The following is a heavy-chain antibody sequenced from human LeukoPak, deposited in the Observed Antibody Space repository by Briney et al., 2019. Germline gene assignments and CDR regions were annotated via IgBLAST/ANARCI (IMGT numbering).Heavy chain of an antibody. CDR1: GYTFTGYY. CDR2: INPNSGGT. J-gene: IGHJ6*03. CDR3: ARAQMSHGDLLPLYYYYYYYMDV. D-gene: IGHD4-17*01. Sequence: LGASVKVSCRASGYTFTGYYMHWVRQAPGQGLEWMGWINPNSGGTNYAQKFQGRVTMTRDTSISTAYMELSRLRSDDTAVYYCARAQMSHGDLLPLYYYYYYYMDVWGKGTTVTISS. V-gene: IGHV1-2*03.